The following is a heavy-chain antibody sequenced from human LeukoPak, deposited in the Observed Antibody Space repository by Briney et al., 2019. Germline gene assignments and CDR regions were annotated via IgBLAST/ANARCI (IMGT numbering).Heavy chain of an antibody. Sequence: VASVKVSCTASGYTFTSYGISWVRQAPGQGLEWMGWISAYNGNTNYAQKLQGRVTMTTDTSTSTAYMELRSLRSDDTAVYYCARVSLEYYYDSSGFDYWGQGTLVTVSS. J-gene: IGHJ4*02. V-gene: IGHV1-18*01. CDR1: GYTFTSYG. CDR2: ISAYNGNT. D-gene: IGHD3-22*01. CDR3: ARVSLEYYYDSSGFDY.